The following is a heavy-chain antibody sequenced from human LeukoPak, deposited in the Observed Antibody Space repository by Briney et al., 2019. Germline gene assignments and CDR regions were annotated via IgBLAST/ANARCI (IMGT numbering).Heavy chain of an antibody. J-gene: IGHJ4*02. V-gene: IGHV3-64D*06. CDR2: ISHNAGSA. CDR3: VKDLGQLEREFDY. CDR1: GFMFSRYA. Sequence: GGSLRLSRSASGFMFSRYAMHWVRQAPGKGLEYVSGISHNAGSAHYADSVMGRFTISRDNSKNTVYLQMSSLRPEDTAIYYCVKDLGQLEREFDYWGQGTLVTVSS. D-gene: IGHD1-1*01.